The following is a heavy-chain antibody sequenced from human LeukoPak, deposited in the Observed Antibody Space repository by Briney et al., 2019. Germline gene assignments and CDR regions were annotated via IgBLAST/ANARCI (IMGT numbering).Heavy chain of an antibody. CDR1: GYTFTSYG. D-gene: IGHD3-9*01. V-gene: IGHV1-18*01. CDR2: ISAYNGNT. CDR3: ASGHLSTYYDILTGYYNEGRGFDY. Sequence: ASVKVSCKASGYTFTSYGISWVRQAPGQGLEWMGWISAYNGNTNYAQKLQGRVTMTTDTSTSTAYMELRSLRSDDTAVYYCASGHLSTYYDILTGYYNEGRGFDYWGQGTLVTVSS. J-gene: IGHJ4*02.